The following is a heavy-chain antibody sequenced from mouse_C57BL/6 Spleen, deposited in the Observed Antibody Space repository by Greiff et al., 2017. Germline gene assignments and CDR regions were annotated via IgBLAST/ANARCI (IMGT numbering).Heavy chain of an antibody. J-gene: IGHJ4*01. CDR2: ILPGSGST. V-gene: IGHV1-9*01. CDR1: GYTFTGYW. D-gene: IGHD2-5*01. Sequence: QVQLQQSGAELVKPGASVKLSCKATGYTFTGYWIEWVKQRPGHGLAWIGAILPGSGSTNYNEKFKGKATFTADTSSNTAYMQLSSLTTEDSAIYYCARSAYYSNYTDYYAMDYWGQGTSVTVSS. CDR3: ARSAYYSNYTDYYAMDY.